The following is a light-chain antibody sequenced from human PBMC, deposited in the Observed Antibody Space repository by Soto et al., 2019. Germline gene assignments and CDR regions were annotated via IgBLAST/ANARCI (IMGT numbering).Light chain of an antibody. CDR2: EGV. CDR1: SSDVGGYNY. J-gene: IGLJ1*01. Sequence: QSALTQPASVSGSPGQSITISCTGTSSDVGGYNYVSWYQQHPAKAPKVIIYEGVKRPSGVSDRFSGSTSGVTASLTISGLQAEDEAEYYCCSYVGATTYVFGSGTQLTVL. CDR3: CSYVGATTYV. V-gene: IGLV2-23*01.